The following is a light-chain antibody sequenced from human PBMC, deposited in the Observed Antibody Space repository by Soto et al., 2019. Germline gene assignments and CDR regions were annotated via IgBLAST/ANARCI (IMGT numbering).Light chain of an antibody. CDR1: ESVSNN. CDR3: QQYNKWPLT. Sequence: EIVLTQSPATLSVSQGERATLSCRASESVSNNLAWYQQKPGQAPRLLIFGASARATGIPARFSGSGSGTEFTLTISSLQSEEFAVYYCQQYNKWPLTCGGGTKVEIK. V-gene: IGKV3-15*01. J-gene: IGKJ4*01. CDR2: GAS.